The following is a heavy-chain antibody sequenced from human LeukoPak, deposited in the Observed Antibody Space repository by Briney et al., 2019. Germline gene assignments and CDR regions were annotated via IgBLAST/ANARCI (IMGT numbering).Heavy chain of an antibody. D-gene: IGHD1-20*01. CDR1: GFTFSSYG. CDR3: AKVGGDNWSLDY. V-gene: IGHV3-30*02. Sequence: GGSLRLSCAASGFTFSSYGMHWVRQAPGKGLEWVAFIRYDGGNKYYADSVKGRFTISRDNSKNTLYLQMNSLRAEDTAVYYCAKVGGDNWSLDYWGQGTLVTVSS. CDR2: IRYDGGNK. J-gene: IGHJ4*02.